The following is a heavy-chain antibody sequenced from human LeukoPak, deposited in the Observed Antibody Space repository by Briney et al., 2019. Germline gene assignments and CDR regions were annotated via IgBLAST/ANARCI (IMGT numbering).Heavy chain of an antibody. CDR1: GFTFSSYS. CDR2: ISSSSSYI. Sequence: GGSLRLSCAASGFTFSSYSMNWVRQAPGKGLGWVSSISSSSSYIYYADSVKGRFTISRDNAKNSLYLQMNSLRAEDTAVYYCARVIERQWLIPSYYYYGMDVWGQGTTVTVSS. D-gene: IGHD6-19*01. V-gene: IGHV3-21*01. J-gene: IGHJ6*02. CDR3: ARVIERQWLIPSYYYYGMDV.